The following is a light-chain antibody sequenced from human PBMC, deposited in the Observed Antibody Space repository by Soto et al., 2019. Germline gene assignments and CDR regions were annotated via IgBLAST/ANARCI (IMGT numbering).Light chain of an antibody. Sequence: EIVMTQSPATLSVSPGERATLSCRASQSVSNNLAWYQQKAGQAPRLLISGASTRATGIPARFSGTGSGTEFTLTISSLQSEDFAVYYCQQYNNWPPWTFGQGTKVEIK. V-gene: IGKV3-15*01. CDR3: QQYNNWPPWT. CDR2: GAS. J-gene: IGKJ1*01. CDR1: QSVSNN.